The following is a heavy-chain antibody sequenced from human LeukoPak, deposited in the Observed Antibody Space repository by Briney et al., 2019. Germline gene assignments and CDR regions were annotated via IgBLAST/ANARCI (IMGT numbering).Heavy chain of an antibody. CDR3: ARMTGGLWDY. CDR2: IKEDGSEK. Sequence: GGSLRLSCAASQFTFSTYWMSWLRQAPGKGLEWVANIKEDGSEKYYVDSVKGRFTISRDNAKNSLFLQVNSLRAEDTAVYYCARMTGGLWDYWGQGTLVTVSS. CDR1: QFTFSTYW. V-gene: IGHV3-7*05. D-gene: IGHD2-15*01. J-gene: IGHJ4*02.